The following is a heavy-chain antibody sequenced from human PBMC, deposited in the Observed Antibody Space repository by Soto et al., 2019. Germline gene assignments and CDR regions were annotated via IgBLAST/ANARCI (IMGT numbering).Heavy chain of an antibody. J-gene: IGHJ6*02. D-gene: IGHD3-16*01. Sequence: SLKISCRASSGSCSSYSISCLRHAPGEELLEMRGIIHIFGTANYAQKFQGRGPITADESTSTAYMELSSLRPEDTAVYYCALGVGEALNHYYYGMDVWGQGTTVTVSS. CDR3: ALGVGEALNHYYYGMDV. V-gene: IGHV1-69*01. CDR2: IIHIFGTA. CDR1: SGSCSSYS.